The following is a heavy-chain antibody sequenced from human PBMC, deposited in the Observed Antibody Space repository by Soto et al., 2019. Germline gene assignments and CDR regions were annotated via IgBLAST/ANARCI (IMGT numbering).Heavy chain of an antibody. Sequence: SVKVSCKASGGTFSSYAISWVRQAPGQGLEWMGGIIPIFGTANYAQKFQGRVTITADESTSTAYMELSSLRSEDTAVYYCARDPTENYYDSSGQPNWGQGTLVTVPQ. CDR2: IIPIFGTA. CDR1: GGTFSSYA. CDR3: ARDPTENYYDSSGQPN. D-gene: IGHD3-22*01. V-gene: IGHV1-69*13. J-gene: IGHJ4*02.